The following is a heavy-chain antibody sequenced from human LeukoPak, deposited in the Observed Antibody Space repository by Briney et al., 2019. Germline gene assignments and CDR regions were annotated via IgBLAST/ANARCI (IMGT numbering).Heavy chain of an antibody. CDR1: GGSISSYY. CDR2: IYYSGST. D-gene: IGHD5-24*01. Sequence: SETLSLTCTVSGGSISSYYWSWIRQPPGKGLEWIGYIYYSGSTNYNPSLKSRVTISVDTSKNQFSLKLSSVTAADTAVYYCARVVRRLQLYYFDYWGQGTLVTVSS. J-gene: IGHJ4*02. CDR3: ARVVRRLQLYYFDY. V-gene: IGHV4-59*01.